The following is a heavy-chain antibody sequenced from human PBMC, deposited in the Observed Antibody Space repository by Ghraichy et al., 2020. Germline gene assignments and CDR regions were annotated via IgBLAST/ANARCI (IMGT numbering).Heavy chain of an antibody. CDR1: GYTFTSYD. V-gene: IGHV1-8*01. J-gene: IGHJ6*02. Sequence: ASVKVSCKASGYTFTSYDINWVRQATGQGLEWMGWMNPNSGNTGYAQKFQGRVTMTRNTSISTAYMELSSLRSEDTAVYYCARGGIIVGSSQDYYYYYGMDFWGQGTTVTVSS. CDR3: ARGGIIVGSSQDYYYYYGMDF. CDR2: MNPNSGNT. D-gene: IGHD6-6*01.